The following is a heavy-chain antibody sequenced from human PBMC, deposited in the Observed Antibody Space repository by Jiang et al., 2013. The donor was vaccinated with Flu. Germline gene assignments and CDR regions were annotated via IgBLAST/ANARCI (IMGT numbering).Heavy chain of an antibody. CDR2: IRYDGSNK. Sequence: PGGSLRLSCAASGFTFSSYGMHWVRQAPGKGLEWVAFIRYDGSNKYYADSVKGRFTISRDNSKNTLYLQMNSLRAEDTAVYYCAKDEVGRHSKQRHYYDSSGFPNYWGQGTLVTVSS. D-gene: IGHD3-22*01. CDR3: AKDEVGRHSKQRHYYDSSGFPNY. CDR1: GFTFSSYG. J-gene: IGHJ4*02. V-gene: IGHV3-30*02.